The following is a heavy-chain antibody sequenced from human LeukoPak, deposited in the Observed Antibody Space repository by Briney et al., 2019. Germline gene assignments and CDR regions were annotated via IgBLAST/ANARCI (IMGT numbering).Heavy chain of an antibody. V-gene: IGHV3-23*01. CDR3: ATDWGGY. J-gene: IGHJ4*02. Sequence: SGGSLRLSCAASGFAFNNYVMSWVRQAPGKGLEWVAAISCRSGGTYYADSVKGRFSVSTENSKTTLYLQMNSLRVEDTAVYYCATDWGGYWGQGTLVTVSS. CDR1: GFAFNNYV. D-gene: IGHD3-16*01. CDR2: ISCRSGGT.